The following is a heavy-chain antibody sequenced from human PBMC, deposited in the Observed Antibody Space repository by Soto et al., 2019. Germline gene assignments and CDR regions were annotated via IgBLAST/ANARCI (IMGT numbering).Heavy chain of an antibody. Sequence: QVQLVESGGGLVKPGGSLRLSCAASGFTFSDYYMSWIRQAPGKGLEWVSYISSSSSYTNYADSVKGRFTISRDNAKNSLYLQMTSLRAEDTAVYYCARDPTDLYYFDYWGQGTLVTVSS. V-gene: IGHV3-11*06. CDR3: ARDPTDLYYFDY. CDR2: ISSSSSYT. CDR1: GFTFSDYY. J-gene: IGHJ4*02. D-gene: IGHD4-17*01.